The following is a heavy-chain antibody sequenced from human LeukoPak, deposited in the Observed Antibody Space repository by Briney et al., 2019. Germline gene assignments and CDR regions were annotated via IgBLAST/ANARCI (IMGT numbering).Heavy chain of an antibody. CDR3: AKSPPNSNYIDY. CDR1: GGSINSYY. D-gene: IGHD4-11*01. J-gene: IGHJ4*02. V-gene: IGHV4-4*07. Sequence: SETLSLTCTVSGGSINSYYWSWIRQPAGKGLEWIGRIYTSETTNYNPSLKSRVTMSVDTSKNQFSLKLSSVTAADTAVYYYAKSPPNSNYIDYWGQGTLVTVSS. CDR2: IYTSETT.